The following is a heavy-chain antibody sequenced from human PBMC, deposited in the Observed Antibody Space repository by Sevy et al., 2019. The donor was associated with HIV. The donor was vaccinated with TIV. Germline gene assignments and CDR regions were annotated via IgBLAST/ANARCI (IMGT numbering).Heavy chain of an antibody. Sequence: GGSLRLSCAASGFTLSSYWMSWVRQAPGKGLEWVANIKQDGSEKYYVDSVKGRFTISRDNAKNALYRQMNSLRVEDTAAYYCARARAYYYDNSGYSFDYWGQGTLVTVSS. CDR1: GFTLSSYW. V-gene: IGHV3-7*01. CDR3: ARARAYYYDNSGYSFDY. D-gene: IGHD3-22*01. CDR2: IKQDGSEK. J-gene: IGHJ4*02.